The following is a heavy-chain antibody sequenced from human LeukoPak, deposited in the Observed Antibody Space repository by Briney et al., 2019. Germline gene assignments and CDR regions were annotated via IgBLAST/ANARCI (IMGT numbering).Heavy chain of an antibody. J-gene: IGHJ4*02. D-gene: IGHD4-17*01. Sequence: SETLSLTCTVSGGSISSHYWRWIRQPPGKGLEWIGYIYYSVSTNYNPSLKSRVTISVDTSKNQFSLKLSSVTAADTAVYYCARHYGDYVLDYWGQGTLVTVSS. CDR3: ARHYGDYVLDY. V-gene: IGHV4-59*08. CDR2: IYYSVST. CDR1: GGSISSHY.